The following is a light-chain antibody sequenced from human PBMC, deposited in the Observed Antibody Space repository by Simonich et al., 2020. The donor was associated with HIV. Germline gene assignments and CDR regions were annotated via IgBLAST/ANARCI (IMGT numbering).Light chain of an antibody. Sequence: QYALTQPAYVSGSPGQSIPISCTGTSSDVWSYNLVSGYQQNPGKATKLMIYDGSERPSEVSNRFSGSKSGNTASLTNSGLQAEDEDDYYCCSYAGSSTFVVFGGGTKLTVL. CDR3: CSYAGSSTFVV. V-gene: IGLV2-23*03. J-gene: IGLJ2*01. CDR1: SSDVWSYNL. CDR2: DGS.